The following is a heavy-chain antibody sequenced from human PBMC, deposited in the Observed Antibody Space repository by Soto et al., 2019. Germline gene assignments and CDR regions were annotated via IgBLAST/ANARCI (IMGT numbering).Heavy chain of an antibody. D-gene: IGHD6-19*01. CDR3: ARGGGSYSSGWYYDS. J-gene: IGHJ4*02. CDR2: VYYRGST. V-gene: IGHV4-59*08. CDR1: GVCISNSNTY. Sequence: SETLSLTCTVAGVCISNSNTYWNWVRHPPGKGLEWIGFVYYRGSTKYNPSLESRVTISVDASRNQLSLELTSVTATDTAVYYCARGGGSYSSGWYYDSWGQGTLVTVSS.